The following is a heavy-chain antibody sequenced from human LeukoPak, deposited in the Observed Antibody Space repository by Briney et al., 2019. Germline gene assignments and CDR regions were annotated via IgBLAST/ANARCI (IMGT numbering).Heavy chain of an antibody. CDR1: GFTFSSHA. Sequence: PGGSLRLSCVASGFTFSSHAMAWVRQAPGKGLEWVSAIGGRGGSTYYADSVKGRFTISRDNSKNPLYLQMNSLRAEDTALYYCARDPGVVAFHYFDFWGQGTLVTVSS. CDR2: IGGRGGST. CDR3: ARDPGVVAFHYFDF. J-gene: IGHJ4*02. D-gene: IGHD3-3*01. V-gene: IGHV3-23*01.